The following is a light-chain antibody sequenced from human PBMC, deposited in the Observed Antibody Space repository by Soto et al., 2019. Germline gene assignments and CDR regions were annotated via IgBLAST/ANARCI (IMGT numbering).Light chain of an antibody. Sequence: EIVLTQSPGTLSLSPGERATLSCRANQSVSSSFLAWYQQKPGQAPRLLIYGASSRATGIPDRFSGSGSGTDFTLTINSLEPEDFAVYHCQQHGSSPNTFGQGTKLEIK. V-gene: IGKV3-20*01. J-gene: IGKJ2*01. CDR1: QSVSSSF. CDR3: QQHGSSPNT. CDR2: GAS.